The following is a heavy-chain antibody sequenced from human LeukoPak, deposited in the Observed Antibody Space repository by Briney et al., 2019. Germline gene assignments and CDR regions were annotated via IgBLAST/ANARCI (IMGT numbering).Heavy chain of an antibody. Sequence: PSQTLSLTCTVSGGSIISGGYYWSWIRQHPGKGLEWIGYIYYRGSTYYNPSLKSRVTISVDTSKNQFSLDLTSVTAADTAVYYCARWVVPGTLDYWGQGTPVTVSS. V-gene: IGHV4-31*03. D-gene: IGHD3-10*01. CDR2: IYYRGST. J-gene: IGHJ4*02. CDR3: ARWVVPGTLDY. CDR1: GGSIISGGYY.